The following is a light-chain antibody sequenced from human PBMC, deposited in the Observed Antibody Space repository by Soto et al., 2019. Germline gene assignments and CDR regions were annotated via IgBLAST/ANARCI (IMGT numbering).Light chain of an antibody. CDR3: QQYGGSPPYT. V-gene: IGKV3-20*01. CDR1: QSVSSSY. CDR2: GAS. J-gene: IGKJ2*01. Sequence: EIVLTQSPGTLSLSPGERATLSCRASQSVSSSYLAWYQQKPGQAPRLLIYGASSRATGIPDRFSGSGSETDFPLPISRLEPEDFAVYYCQQYGGSPPYTFGQATKLEIK.